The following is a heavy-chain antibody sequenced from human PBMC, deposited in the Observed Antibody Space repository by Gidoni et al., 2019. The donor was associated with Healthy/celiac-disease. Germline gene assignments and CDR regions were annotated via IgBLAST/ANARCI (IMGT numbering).Heavy chain of an antibody. CDR3: AREATSGNYYDSSGYWDY. D-gene: IGHD3-22*01. CDR2: ISYDGSNK. Sequence: QVQLVESGGGVVQPGRSLRLSCAASGFTFSSYAMHWVRQAPGKGLEWVAVISYDGSNKYYADSVKGRFTISRDNSKNTLYLQMNSLRAEDTAVYYCAREATSGNYYDSSGYWDYWGQGTLVTVSS. J-gene: IGHJ4*02. V-gene: IGHV3-30*01. CDR1: GFTFSSYA.